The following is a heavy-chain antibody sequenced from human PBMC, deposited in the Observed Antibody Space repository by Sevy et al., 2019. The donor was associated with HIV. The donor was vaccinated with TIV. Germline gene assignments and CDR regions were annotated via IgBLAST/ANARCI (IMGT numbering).Heavy chain of an antibody. Sequence: ASVKVSCKASGYTFTGYYMHWVRQAPGQGLEWMGRINPNSGGTNYAQTFQGRVTMTRDTSISTAYMELSRLRSDDTAVYYCARAAAAGLSGPYNWFDPWGQGTLVTVSS. CDR1: GYTFTGYY. V-gene: IGHV1-2*06. D-gene: IGHD6-13*01. CDR2: INPNSGGT. CDR3: ARAAAAGLSGPYNWFDP. J-gene: IGHJ5*02.